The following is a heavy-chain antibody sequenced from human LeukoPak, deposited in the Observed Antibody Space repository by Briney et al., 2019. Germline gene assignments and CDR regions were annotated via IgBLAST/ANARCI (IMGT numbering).Heavy chain of an antibody. CDR1: GFTFSSYE. D-gene: IGHD5-12*01. Sequence: PGGSLRPSCAASGFTFSSYEMNWVRQAPGKGLEWVSYISSSGSTIYYADSVKGRFTISRDNAKNSLYLQMNSLRAEDTAVYYCARDRVGVSAYDSLFDYWGQGTLVTVSS. J-gene: IGHJ4*02. V-gene: IGHV3-48*03. CDR3: ARDRVGVSAYDSLFDY. CDR2: ISSSGSTI.